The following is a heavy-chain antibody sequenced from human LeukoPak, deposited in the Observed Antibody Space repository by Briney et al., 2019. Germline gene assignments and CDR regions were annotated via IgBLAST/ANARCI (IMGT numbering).Heavy chain of an antibody. CDR3: ARGGVTYDY. Sequence: SETLSLTCTVSSGSISDYYWSWIRQPPGKGLEWIGYIYYSGSTNYNPSLKSRVTISVDTSKNQFSLKLSSVTAADTAVYYCARGGVTYDYWGQGTLVTVSS. V-gene: IGHV4-59*01. CDR2: IYYSGST. J-gene: IGHJ4*02. CDR1: SGSISDYY. D-gene: IGHD5-18*01.